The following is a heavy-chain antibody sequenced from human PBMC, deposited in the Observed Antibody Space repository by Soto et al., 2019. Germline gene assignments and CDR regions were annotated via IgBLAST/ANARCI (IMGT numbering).Heavy chain of an antibody. CDR3: ARDWSITMVRGVIIKIPQGDDAFDI. CDR1: GFTFSSYW. CDR2: INSDGSST. V-gene: IGHV3-74*01. J-gene: IGHJ3*02. Sequence: GGSLRLSCAASGFTFSSYWMHWVRQAPGKGLVWVSRINSDGSSTSYADSVKGRFTISRDNAKNTLYLQMNSLRAEDTAVYYCARDWSITMVRGVIIKIPQGDDAFDIWGQGTMVTVSS. D-gene: IGHD3-10*01.